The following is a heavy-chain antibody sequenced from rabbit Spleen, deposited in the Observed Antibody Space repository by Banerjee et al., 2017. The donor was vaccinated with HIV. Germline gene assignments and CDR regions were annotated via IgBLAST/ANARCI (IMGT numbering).Heavy chain of an antibody. Sequence: QSLEESGGDLVKPGGTLTLTCKASGIDFSSNAMCWVRQAPGKGLEWIACIDAGSSGFTYFATWAKGRFTISKTSSTTVTLQMTRLTAADTATYLCARDLVGVIGCHFNFWGPGPLVTVS. CDR1: GIDFSSNA. CDR3: ARDLVGVIGCHFNF. V-gene: IGHV1S40*01. CDR2: IDAGSSGFT. J-gene: IGHJ4*01. D-gene: IGHD1-1*01.